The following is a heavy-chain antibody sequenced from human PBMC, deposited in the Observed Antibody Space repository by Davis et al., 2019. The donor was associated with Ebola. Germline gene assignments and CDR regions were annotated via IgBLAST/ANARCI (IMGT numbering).Heavy chain of an antibody. V-gene: IGHV3-23*01. D-gene: IGHD3-10*01. CDR3: ATLSLTLLRGVISGVPYYYYGMDV. CDR2: ISGSGGFT. CDR1: GFTFSDYY. Sequence: GESLKISCAASGFTFSDYYMSWIRQAPGKGLEWVSGISGSGGFTYYADSVKGRFTISRDNSKNTVYLQMNSLRAEDTAVYYCATLSLTLLRGVISGVPYYYYGMDVWGRGTTVTVSS. J-gene: IGHJ6*02.